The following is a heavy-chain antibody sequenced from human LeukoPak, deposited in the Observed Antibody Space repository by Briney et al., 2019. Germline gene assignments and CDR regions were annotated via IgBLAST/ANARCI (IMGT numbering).Heavy chain of an antibody. CDR3: ARDRGYGYGFFDY. CDR2: FYSGGSS. CDR1: GFPFKRIY. V-gene: IGHV3-53*01. Sequence: PGGALRLSCAASGFPFKRIYMTGVRQAPGKGLEGVSSFYSGGSSYYTDSVEGRFIISRDSSTDTLYLQMNSLRVEDTAVYFCARDRGYGYGFFDYWGQGTLVTVSS. D-gene: IGHD5-18*01. J-gene: IGHJ4*02.